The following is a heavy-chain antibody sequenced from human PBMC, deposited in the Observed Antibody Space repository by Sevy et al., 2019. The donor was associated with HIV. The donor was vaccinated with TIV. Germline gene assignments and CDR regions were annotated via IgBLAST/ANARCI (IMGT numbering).Heavy chain of an antibody. J-gene: IGHJ4*02. D-gene: IGHD2-15*01. Sequence: GGSLRLSCAASGFTFSSYDMHWVRQAPGKGLEWVAVIWYDGSNKYYADSVKGRFTISRDNSKNTLYLQMNSLRAEDTAVYYCAGDQGAYCSGGSCYSLDYWGQGTLVTVSS. CDR2: IWYDGSNK. CDR1: GFTFSSYD. CDR3: AGDQGAYCSGGSCYSLDY. V-gene: IGHV3-33*01.